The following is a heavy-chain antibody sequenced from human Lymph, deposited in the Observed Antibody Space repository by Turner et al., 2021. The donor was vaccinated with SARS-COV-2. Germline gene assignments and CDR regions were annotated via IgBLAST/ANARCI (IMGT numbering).Heavy chain of an antibody. Sequence: QVQLVPSGAEVTKPGASVKVSCKAPGYTFTSYDISWVRQAPGQGLEWMGWISAYNGYTNYAQKLQGRVTMTTDTSTSTAYMELRSLRSDDTAVYYCAREGYCSTTSCYRGQYYYYGMDVWGQGTTVTVSS. CDR3: AREGYCSTTSCYRGQYYYYGMDV. CDR1: GYTFTSYD. CDR2: ISAYNGYT. V-gene: IGHV1-18*04. D-gene: IGHD2-2*02. J-gene: IGHJ6*02.